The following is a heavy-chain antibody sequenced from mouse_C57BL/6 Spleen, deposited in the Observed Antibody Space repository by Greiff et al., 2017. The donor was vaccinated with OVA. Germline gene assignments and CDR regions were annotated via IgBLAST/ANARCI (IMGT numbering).Heavy chain of an antibody. CDR2: IRSKSNNYAT. D-gene: IGHD2-13*01. CDR1: GFSFNTYA. CDR3: VRRGETGFDY. J-gene: IGHJ2*01. Sequence: EVMLVESGGGLVQPKGSLKLSCAASGFSFNTYAMNWVRQAPGKGLEWVARIRSKSNNYATYYADSVKDRFTISRDDSESMLYLQMNNLKTEDTAMYYCVRRGETGFDYWGQGTTLTVSS. V-gene: IGHV10-1*01.